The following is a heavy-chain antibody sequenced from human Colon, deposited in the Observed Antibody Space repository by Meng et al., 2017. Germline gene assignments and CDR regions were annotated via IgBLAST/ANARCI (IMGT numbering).Heavy chain of an antibody. CDR2: IYSGGST. CDR3: ARLEWEPTALFDY. V-gene: IGHV3-66*02. J-gene: IGHJ4*02. D-gene: IGHD1-26*01. Sequence: GESLKISCAASGFTVSSNYMSWVRQAPGKGLEWVSVIYSGGSTYYADSVKGRFTISRDNSKNTLYLQMNSLRAEDTAVYYCARLEWEPTALFDYWGQGTRVT. CDR1: GFTVSSNY.